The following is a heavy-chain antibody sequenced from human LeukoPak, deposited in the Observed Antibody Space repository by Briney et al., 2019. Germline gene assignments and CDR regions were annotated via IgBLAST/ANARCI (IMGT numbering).Heavy chain of an antibody. CDR2: ISYDGNTK. D-gene: IGHD6-13*01. Sequence: GRSLRLSCAASGFTFSSYGMHWVRQAPGKGLEWVAVISYDGNTKYYTDSVKGRFTISSDNSKNTLYLQMNSLRVEDAAVYYCAKQREGISWSPDYWGQGXLVTVSS. CDR3: AKQREGISWSPDY. J-gene: IGHJ4*02. CDR1: GFTFSSYG. V-gene: IGHV3-30*18.